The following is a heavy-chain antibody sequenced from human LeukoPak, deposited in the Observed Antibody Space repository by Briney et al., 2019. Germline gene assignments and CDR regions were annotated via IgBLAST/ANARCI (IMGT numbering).Heavy chain of an antibody. CDR1: GFTFRDYA. Sequence: GRSVRLSCAASGFTFRDYAVHWVRQAPGKGVEGVTIISYYGSKKYYADSVKGRFTISRDNSKKTLYLEMDSLRTEDTAVYYCARGNYDSSGYAAYYYYGMAVWGQGTTVTVSS. CDR3: ARGNYDSSGYAAYYYYGMAV. V-gene: IGHV3-30-3*01. CDR2: ISYYGSKK. D-gene: IGHD3-22*01. J-gene: IGHJ6*02.